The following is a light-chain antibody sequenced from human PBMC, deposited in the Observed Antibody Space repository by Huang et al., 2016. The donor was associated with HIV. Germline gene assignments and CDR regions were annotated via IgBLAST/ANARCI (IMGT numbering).Light chain of an antibody. Sequence: EIVLTPSPATLSLSPGERATLSCGARQSVSSSYLAWYQQKPGLAPRLLIYDASSRATGVPDRFSGSGSGTDFTLTISRLEPEDFAVYYCQQYGSSPRTFGQGTKVEIK. J-gene: IGKJ1*01. CDR1: QSVSSSY. CDR3: QQYGSSPRT. V-gene: IGKV3D-20*01. CDR2: DAS.